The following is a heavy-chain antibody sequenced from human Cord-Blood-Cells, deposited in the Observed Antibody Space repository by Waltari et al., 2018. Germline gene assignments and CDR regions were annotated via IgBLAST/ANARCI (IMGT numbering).Heavy chain of an antibody. CDR2: ISYDGSNK. V-gene: IGHV3-30*18. J-gene: IGHJ3*02. Sequence: QVQLVESGGGVVQPGRSLRLSCAASGFTFSSYGMHWVRQAPGKGLEWVAVISYDGSNKYYADSVKGRFTISRDNSKNTLYLQMNSLRAEDTAVYYCAKDRWYSRGVNDAFDIWGQGTMVTVSS. CDR3: AKDRWYSRGVNDAFDI. CDR1: GFTFSSYG. D-gene: IGHD6-13*01.